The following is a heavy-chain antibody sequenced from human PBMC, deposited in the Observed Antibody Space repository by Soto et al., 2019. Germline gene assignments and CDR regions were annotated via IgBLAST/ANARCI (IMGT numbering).Heavy chain of an antibody. D-gene: IGHD5-18*01. Sequence: PSETLSLTCTVSGGSISSGGYYWSWIRQHPGKGLEWIGYIYYSGSTYYNPSLKSRVTISVDTSKNQFSLKLSSVTAADTAVYYCARDRRVVTAMAPYYGMDVWGQGTRSPSP. CDR3: ARDRRVVTAMAPYYGMDV. CDR2: IYYSGST. CDR1: GGSISSGGYY. J-gene: IGHJ6*02. V-gene: IGHV4-31*03.